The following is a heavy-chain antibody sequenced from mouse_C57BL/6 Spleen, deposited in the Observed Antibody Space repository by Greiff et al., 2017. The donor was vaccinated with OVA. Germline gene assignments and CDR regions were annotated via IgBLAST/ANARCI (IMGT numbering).Heavy chain of an antibody. V-gene: IGHV1-26*01. CDR1: GYTFTDYY. CDR2: INPNNGGT. D-gene: IGHD3-3*01. CDR3: ARSRVQDFDY. J-gene: IGHJ2*01. Sequence: EVKLQQSGPELVKPGASVKISCKASGYTFTDYYMNWVKQSHGKSLEWIGDINPNNGGTSYNQKFKGKATLTVDKSSSTAYMELRSLTSEDSAVYYCARSRVQDFDYWGQGTTLTVSS.